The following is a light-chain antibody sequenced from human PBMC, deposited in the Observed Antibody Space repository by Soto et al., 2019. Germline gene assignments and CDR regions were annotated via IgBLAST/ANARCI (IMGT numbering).Light chain of an antibody. CDR3: QQSYSTPRT. CDR1: QSISSY. J-gene: IGKJ1*01. V-gene: IGKV1-39*01. CDR2: AAS. Sequence: DIQMTQSPSSLSASVGDRVTITCRASQSISSYLNWYQQKPGKAPKLLIYAASSLQSGVPPRFSGRGAGTDFTLTISRLPPEDFATYYCQQSYSTPRTFGQGTKVEIK.